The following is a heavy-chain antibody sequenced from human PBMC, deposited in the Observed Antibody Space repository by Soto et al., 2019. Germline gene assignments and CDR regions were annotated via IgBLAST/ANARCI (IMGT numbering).Heavy chain of an antibody. J-gene: IGHJ4*02. CDR1: GYTLTGYY. CDR2: INPNSGGT. CDR3: ARARKRLVTIFGVVPPPIDY. Sequence: ASVKVSCKASGYTLTGYYMHWVRQAPGQGLEWMGWINPNSGGTNYAQKFQGRVTMTRDTSISTAYMELSGLRSDDTAVYYCARARKRLVTIFGVVPPPIDYWGQGTLVTVSS. V-gene: IGHV1-2*02. D-gene: IGHD3-3*01.